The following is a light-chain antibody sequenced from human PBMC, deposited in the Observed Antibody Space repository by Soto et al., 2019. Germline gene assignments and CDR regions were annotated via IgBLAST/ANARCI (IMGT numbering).Light chain of an antibody. CDR2: EVN. Sequence: QSALTQPPSASGSPGQSVTISCPGTSSDVGNYNYVSWYQQHPGKVPKLMIYEVNKRPSGVPDRFSGSKSGNTASLTVSGLQAEDEADYYCSSYAAINKVFGGGTKLTVL. CDR1: SSDVGNYNY. V-gene: IGLV2-8*01. CDR3: SSYAAINKV. J-gene: IGLJ3*02.